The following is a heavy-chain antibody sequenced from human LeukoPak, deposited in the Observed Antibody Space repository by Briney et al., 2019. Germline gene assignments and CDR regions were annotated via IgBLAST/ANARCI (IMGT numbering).Heavy chain of an antibody. D-gene: IGHD6-13*01. CDR3: ARGLRSSSWYYYYGMDV. CDR1: GGSISSYY. V-gene: IGHV4-4*07. CDR2: IYTSGST. J-gene: IGHJ6*02. Sequence: SETLPLTCTVSGGSISSYYWSWIRQPAGKGLEWIGRIYTSGSTNYNPSLKSRVTMSVDTSKNQFSLKLSSVTAADTAVYYCARGLRSSSWYYYYGMDVWGQGTTVTVSS.